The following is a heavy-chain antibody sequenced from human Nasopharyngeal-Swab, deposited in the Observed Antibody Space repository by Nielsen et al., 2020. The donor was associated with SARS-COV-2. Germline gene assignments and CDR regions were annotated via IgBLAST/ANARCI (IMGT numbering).Heavy chain of an antibody. CDR2: IKQDGSEK. D-gene: IGHD7-27*01. J-gene: IGHJ4*02. CDR1: GFIFSSYW. Sequence: GGSLRLSCEASGFIFSSYWMSWVRQAPGKGLEWVANIKQDGSEKNYVDSVKGRFSISSDTTKNSLYLQMNSLRAEDTAVYYCARDALTGGVDYWGQGTLVTVSS. V-gene: IGHV3-7*03. CDR3: ARDALTGGVDY.